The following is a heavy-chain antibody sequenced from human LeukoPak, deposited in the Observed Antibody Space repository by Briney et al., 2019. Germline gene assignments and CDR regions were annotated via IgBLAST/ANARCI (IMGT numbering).Heavy chain of an antibody. V-gene: IGHV3-30-3*01. CDR1: GFTFSSYA. CDR2: ISYDGSNK. CDR3: ARAFNGDSDAFDI. Sequence: QPGGSLRLSCAASGFTFSSYAMHWVRQAPGKGLEWVAVISYDGSNKYYADSVKGRFTISRDNSKNTLYLQMNSLRAEDTAVYYCARAFNGDSDAFDIWGQGTMVTVSS. J-gene: IGHJ3*02. D-gene: IGHD4-17*01.